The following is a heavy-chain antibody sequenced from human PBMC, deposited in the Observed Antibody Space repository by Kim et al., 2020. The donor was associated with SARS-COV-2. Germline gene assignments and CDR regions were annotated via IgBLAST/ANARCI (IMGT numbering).Heavy chain of an antibody. V-gene: IGHV3-11*05. CDR1: GFTFSDYY. J-gene: IGHJ6*02. CDR3: ARESRGWLQQTYYYGMDV. Sequence: GGSLRLSCAASGFTFSDYYMRWIRQAPGKGLEWVSYISSSSSYTNYADSVKGRFTISRDNAKNSLYLQMNSLRAEDTAVYYCARESRGWLQQTYYYGMDVWGQGTTVTVSS. D-gene: IGHD5-12*01. CDR2: ISSSSSYT.